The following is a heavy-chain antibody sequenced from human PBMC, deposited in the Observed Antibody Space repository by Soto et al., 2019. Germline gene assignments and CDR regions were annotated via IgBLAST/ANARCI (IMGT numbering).Heavy chain of an antibody. V-gene: IGHV1-18*01. J-gene: IGHJ6*02. CDR1: GSTFSTSG. Sequence: QAQLEQSGAEVKKPGASVKVSCKSSGSTFSTSGISWVGQAPGQGFEWMGWISTYNGDANYAQRFQGRVTMTTDTSTSTTFMELRSLRSDDTAVYYCAREGPRPYYYYGMDVWGQGTTVTVSS. CDR3: AREGPRPYYYYGMDV. CDR2: ISTYNGDA. D-gene: IGHD6-6*01.